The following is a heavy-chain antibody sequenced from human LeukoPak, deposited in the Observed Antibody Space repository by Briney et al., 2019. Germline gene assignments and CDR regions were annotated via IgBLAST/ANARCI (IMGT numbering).Heavy chain of an antibody. Sequence: NPSETLSLTCTVSGGSISSYYWSWIRQPPGRGLEWIGYIYYSGSTNYNPSLKSRVPISVNQPKNQFSLKLSSVTAADTAVYYCARCSSGYSYFYYYYMDVWGKGTTVTISS. CDR3: ARCSSGYSYFYYYYMDV. J-gene: IGHJ6*03. V-gene: IGHV4-59*01. CDR2: IYYSGST. CDR1: GGSISSYY. D-gene: IGHD5-12*01.